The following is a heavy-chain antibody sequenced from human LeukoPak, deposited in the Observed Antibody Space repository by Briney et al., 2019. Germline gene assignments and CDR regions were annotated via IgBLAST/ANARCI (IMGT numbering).Heavy chain of an antibody. J-gene: IGHJ4*02. CDR1: GFTFRNYA. V-gene: IGHV3-23*01. CDR3: AKGPQGD. Sequence: PGGSLSLSCAASGFTFRNYAMSWVRQAPGKGLEWVSAIDSGGGTYYANSVKGRFTISRDNSKNTLYLQLSSLRVEDTAVYYCAKGPQGDWGQGALVTVSS. CDR2: IDSGGGT. D-gene: IGHD3-16*01.